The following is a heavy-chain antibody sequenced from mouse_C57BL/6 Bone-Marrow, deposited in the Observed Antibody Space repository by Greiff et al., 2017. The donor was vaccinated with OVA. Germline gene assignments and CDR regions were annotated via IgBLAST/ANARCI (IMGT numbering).Heavy chain of an antibody. CDR3: ARSFITTVVAPFDY. CDR1: GYTFTSYW. J-gene: IGHJ2*01. V-gene: IGHV1-72*01. Sequence: QVQLQQPGAELVKPGASVKLSCKASGYTFTSYWMHWVKQRPGRGLEWIGRIDPNSGGTKYNEKFKSKATLTVDKPSSTAYMQLSSLSSEDSAVYYCARSFITTVVAPFDYWGQGTTRTVSS. CDR2: IDPNSGGT. D-gene: IGHD1-1*01.